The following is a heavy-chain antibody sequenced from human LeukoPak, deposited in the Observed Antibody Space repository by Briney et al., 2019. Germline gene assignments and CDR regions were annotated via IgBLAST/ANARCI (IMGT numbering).Heavy chain of an antibody. CDR3: AKFGSGSSGWSDY. J-gene: IGHJ4*02. V-gene: IGHV3-30*18. D-gene: IGHD6-19*01. CDR2: ISYDGSNK. Sequence: PGGSLRLSCAASGFTFSSYGMHGVRQAPGKGLEWVAVISYDGSNKYYADSVKGRFTISRDNSKNTLYLQMNSLRAEDTAVYYCAKFGSGSSGWSDYWGQGTLVTVSS. CDR1: GFTFSSYG.